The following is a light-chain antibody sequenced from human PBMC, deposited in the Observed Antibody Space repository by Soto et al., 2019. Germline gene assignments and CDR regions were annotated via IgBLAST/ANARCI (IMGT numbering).Light chain of an antibody. CDR1: QSLVHSDGNTY. V-gene: IGKV2-28*01. CDR3: MQALQVPIT. J-gene: IGKJ5*01. Sequence: DVVMTQSPLSLPVTLGQPASISCRSSQSLVHSDGNTYLNWYLQKPGQSPQLLIYFGSYRASGVPDRFSGSGSGTNFTLRISRVETDDFGIYYCMQALQVPITFGQGTRLEIK. CDR2: FGS.